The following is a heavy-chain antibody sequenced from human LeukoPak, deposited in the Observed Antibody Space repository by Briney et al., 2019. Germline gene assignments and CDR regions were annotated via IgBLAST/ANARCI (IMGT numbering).Heavy chain of an antibody. CDR3: AKEGYSSSLDF. CDR2: IKQEGSEK. CDR1: GFTFRSHW. Sequence: GGSLRLSCAASGFTFRSHWMSWVRQPPGDELEWVASIKQEGSEKYYVDSVRGRFTVSRDNAKNSVYLQMNSLRADDTALYYCAKEGYSSSLDFWGQGTLVTVSS. V-gene: IGHV3-7*01. D-gene: IGHD6-13*01. J-gene: IGHJ4*02.